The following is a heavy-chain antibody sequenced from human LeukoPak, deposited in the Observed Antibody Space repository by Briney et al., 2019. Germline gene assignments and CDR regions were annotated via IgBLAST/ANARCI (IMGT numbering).Heavy chain of an antibody. J-gene: IGHJ4*02. CDR1: GGSFSGYY. V-gene: IGHV4-34*01. CDR3: ARRRFWSFFDY. CDR2: INHSGST. D-gene: IGHD3-3*01. Sequence: SETLSLTCAVYGGSFSGYYWSWIRQPPGKGLEWIGEINHSGSTDYNPSLKSRVTISVDTSKNQFSLKLSSVTAADTAVYYCARRRFWSFFDYWGQGTLVTVSS.